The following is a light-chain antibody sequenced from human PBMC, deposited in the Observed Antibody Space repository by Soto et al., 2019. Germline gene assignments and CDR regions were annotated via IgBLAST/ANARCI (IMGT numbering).Light chain of an antibody. CDR1: QSVSSN. CDR3: QQYHNWPPRT. J-gene: IGKJ3*01. CDR2: GAS. V-gene: IGKV3-15*01. Sequence: IVMTQSPATLSVSPGERATLSCRASQSVSSNLAWYQQKPGQAPRLLIYGASTRAAGIPARFSGSGSGTEFTLTITSLQSEDFAVSYCQQYHNWPPRTFGPGTKVDIK.